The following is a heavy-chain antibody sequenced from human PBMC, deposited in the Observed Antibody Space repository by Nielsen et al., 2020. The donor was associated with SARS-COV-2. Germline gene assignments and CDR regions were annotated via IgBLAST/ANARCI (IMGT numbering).Heavy chain of an antibody. CDR3: ARDESYCGGDCATYFDY. V-gene: IGHV3-21*01. D-gene: IGHD2-21*02. CDR1: GFTFSSYS. CDR2: ISSSSSYI. J-gene: IGHJ4*02. Sequence: GGSLRLSCAASGFTFSSYSMNWVRQAPGKGLEWVSSISSSSSYIYYADSVKGRFTISRDNAKNSLYLQMNSLRAEDTAVYYCARDESYCGGDCATYFDYWGQGTLVTVSS.